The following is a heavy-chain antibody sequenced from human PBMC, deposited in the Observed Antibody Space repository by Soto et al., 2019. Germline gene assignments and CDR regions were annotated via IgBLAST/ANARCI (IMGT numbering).Heavy chain of an antibody. CDR2: ISGSGGST. D-gene: IGHD3-22*01. J-gene: IGHJ5*02. CDR3: AKGYYYDSSGYYPTAYNWFDP. Sequence: PGGSLRLSCAASGFTFSSYAMSWVRQAPGKGLEWVSAISGSGGSTYYADSVKGRFTISRDNSKNTLYLQMNSLRAEDTAVYYCAKGYYYDSSGYYPTAYNWFDPWGQGTLVTVS. V-gene: IGHV3-23*01. CDR1: GFTFSSYA.